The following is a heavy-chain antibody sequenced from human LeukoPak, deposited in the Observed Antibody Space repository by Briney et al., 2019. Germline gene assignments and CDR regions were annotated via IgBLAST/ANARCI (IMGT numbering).Heavy chain of an antibody. CDR3: ARDNGWSADF. Sequence: QPGGSLRLSCAASGFTFSRHWMYWVRQAPGKGLEGVANIKQDGSAKPYVDSVKGRFTISRDNAKNSLFLQMNSLRVEDTAVYYCARDNGWSADFWGQGTLVTVSS. CDR2: IKQDGSAK. CDR1: GFTFSRHW. V-gene: IGHV3-7*03. D-gene: IGHD2-15*01. J-gene: IGHJ4*02.